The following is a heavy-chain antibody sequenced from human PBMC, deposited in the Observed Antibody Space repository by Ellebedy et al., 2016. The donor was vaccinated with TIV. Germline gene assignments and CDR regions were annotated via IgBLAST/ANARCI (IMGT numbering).Heavy chain of an antibody. CDR1: GGSFSGYD. Sequence: SQTLSLTCAVYGGSFSGYDWSWVRQPPGKGLEWIGEVNRSGRTNYHPSLESRVTISVDTSKNQFSLRLTSVTAADTAVYYCAEGRSGWYYFDYWGQGTLVTVSS. CDR2: VNRSGRT. CDR3: AEGRSGWYYFDY. D-gene: IGHD6-19*01. V-gene: IGHV4-34*01. J-gene: IGHJ4*02.